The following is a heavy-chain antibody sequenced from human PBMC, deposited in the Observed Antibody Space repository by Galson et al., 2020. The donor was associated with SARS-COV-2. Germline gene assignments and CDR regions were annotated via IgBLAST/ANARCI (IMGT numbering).Heavy chain of an antibody. CDR3: AKDGRGSYYFDY. V-gene: IGHV3-9*01. D-gene: IGHD1-26*01. CDR2: ISWNSGSI. Sequence: LSLTCAASGFTFDDYAMHWVRQAPGKGLEWVSGISWNSGSIGYADSVKGRFTISRDNAKNSLYLQMNSLRAEDTALYYCAKDGRGSYYFDYWGQGTLVTVSS. CDR1: GFTFDDYA. J-gene: IGHJ4*02.